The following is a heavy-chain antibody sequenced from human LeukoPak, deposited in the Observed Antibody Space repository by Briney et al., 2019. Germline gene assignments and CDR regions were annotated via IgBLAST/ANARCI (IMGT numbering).Heavy chain of an antibody. CDR2: ISYSSGTI. Sequence: GGSLRLSCAASGFTFSDYYMSWVRQAPGKRLEWISYISYSSGTIYYADSVKGRFTISRDNAKNSLYLQMNSLRAEDTAVYYCARRDTEPYYYYMDVWGKGTTVTVSS. CDR3: ARRDTEPYYYYMDV. J-gene: IGHJ6*03. CDR1: GFTFSDYY. V-gene: IGHV3-11*04.